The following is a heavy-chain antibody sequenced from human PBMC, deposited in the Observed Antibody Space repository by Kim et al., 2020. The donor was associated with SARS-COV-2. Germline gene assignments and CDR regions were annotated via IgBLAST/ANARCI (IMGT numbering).Heavy chain of an antibody. V-gene: IGHV3-7*03. J-gene: IGHJ6*02. Sequence: GGSLRLSCAASGFTFSSYWMSWVRQAPGKGLEWVANIKQDGSKKYYVDSVKGRFTISRDNAKNSLYLQMNSLRAEDTAVYYCTGDSIAVAGSDYYYYGMGVGGQGTTVTVSS. CDR1: GFTFSSYW. CDR3: TGDSIAVAGSDYYYYGMGV. D-gene: IGHD6-19*01. CDR2: IKQDGSKK.